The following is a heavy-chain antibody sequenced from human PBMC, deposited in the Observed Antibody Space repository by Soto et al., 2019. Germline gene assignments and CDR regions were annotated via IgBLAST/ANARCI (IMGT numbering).Heavy chain of an antibody. J-gene: IGHJ4*01. Sequence: PSETLSVTCAVAGDSITSSNWWSWVRQPPGKGLEWIGEIYESGSTNYNPSLKSRVTISVDKSKNQFSLNLSSVTAADTAVYYCARINSEVFDYWGQGTLVTVS. V-gene: IGHV4-4*02. CDR3: ARINSEVFDY. CDR1: GDSITSSNW. CDR2: IYESGST.